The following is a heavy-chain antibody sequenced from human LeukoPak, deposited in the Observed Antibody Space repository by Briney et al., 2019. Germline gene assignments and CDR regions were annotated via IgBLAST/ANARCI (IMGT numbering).Heavy chain of an antibody. CDR2: IIPILGIA. CDR1: GGTFSSYG. CDR3: ASGPIYYDSSGYYFGY. D-gene: IGHD3-22*01. J-gene: IGHJ4*02. Sequence: ASVKVSCKASGGTFSSYGISWVRQAPGQGLEWMGRIIPILGIANYAQKFQGRVTITADKSTSTAYMELSSLRSEDTAVYYCASGPIYYDSSGYYFGYWGQGTLVTVSS. V-gene: IGHV1-69*04.